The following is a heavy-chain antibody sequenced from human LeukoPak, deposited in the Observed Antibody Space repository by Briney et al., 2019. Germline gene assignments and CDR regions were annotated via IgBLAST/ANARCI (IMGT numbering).Heavy chain of an antibody. CDR3: ASGPGEYSSSGWFDP. J-gene: IGHJ5*02. CDR2: IYYSGRI. V-gene: IGHV4-39*01. CDR1: GGSISSSSYY. Sequence: SETLSLTCTVSGGSISSSSYYWGWIRQPPGKGLEWIGSIYYSGRIFYNPSLKSRVTISVDTSKNQFSLKLSSVTAADTAVYYCASGPGEYSSSGWFDPWGQGTLVTVSS. D-gene: IGHD3-10*01.